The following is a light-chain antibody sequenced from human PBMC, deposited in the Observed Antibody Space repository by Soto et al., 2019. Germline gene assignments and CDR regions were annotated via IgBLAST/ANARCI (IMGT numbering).Light chain of an antibody. J-gene: IGKJ3*01. CDR2: RTS. V-gene: IGKV1-5*03. Sequence: DIQMTQSPSPLSASVGDSVTISCRASQSISNWLAWYQQKTGKAPSLLIYRTSILETGVPSRFSGTGSQTEFTLTISSLQPDDFATYFCQQYHTYPPTFGPGTKLEVK. CDR1: QSISNW. CDR3: QQYHTYPPT.